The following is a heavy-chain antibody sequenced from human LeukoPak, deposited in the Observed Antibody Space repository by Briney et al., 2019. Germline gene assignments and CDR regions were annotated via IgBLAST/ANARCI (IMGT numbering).Heavy chain of an antibody. V-gene: IGHV1-69*06. CDR2: IIPIFGTA. Sequence: GSSVKVSCKASVGTFSSYAISWVRQAPGQGLEWMGRIIPIFGTANYAQKFQGRVTITADKSTSTAYMELSSLRSEDTAVYYCARYSSGYSYLYFHFWGRGTLVTVSS. CDR3: ARYSSGYSYLYFHF. J-gene: IGHJ2*01. CDR1: VGTFSSYA. D-gene: IGHD6-19*01.